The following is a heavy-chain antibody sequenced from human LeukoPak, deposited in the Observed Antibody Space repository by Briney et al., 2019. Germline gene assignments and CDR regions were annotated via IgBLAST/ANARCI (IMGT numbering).Heavy chain of an antibody. CDR3: ARLYRENLAAAGYFDY. V-gene: IGHV4-39*01. D-gene: IGHD6-13*01. Sequence: TETLSLTCTVSDGSISSSSYYWGWIRQPPGKGLEWIGSIYYSGSAYYNPSLKSRVTISVDTSKNQLSLKLSSVTAADTAVYYCARLYRENLAAAGYFDYWGQGTLVTVSS. CDR1: DGSISSSSYY. J-gene: IGHJ4*02. CDR2: IYYSGSA.